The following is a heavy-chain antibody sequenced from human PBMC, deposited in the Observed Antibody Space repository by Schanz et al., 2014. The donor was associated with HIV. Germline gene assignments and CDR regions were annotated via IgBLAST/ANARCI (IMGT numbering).Heavy chain of an antibody. J-gene: IGHJ6*02. CDR3: ARDWRPNYDFWSGSIGVIGMDV. CDR1: GFTFSNYA. D-gene: IGHD3-3*01. Sequence: QVQLVESGGCVVQPGRSLRLSCAASGFTFSNYAIHWARQAPGKGLEWVAVISHDGYNKYYADSVKGRFTISRDNSKNTLYLQMNSLRAEDTAVYYCARDWRPNYDFWSGSIGVIGMDVWGQGTTVTVSS. CDR2: ISHDGYNK. V-gene: IGHV3-30-3*01.